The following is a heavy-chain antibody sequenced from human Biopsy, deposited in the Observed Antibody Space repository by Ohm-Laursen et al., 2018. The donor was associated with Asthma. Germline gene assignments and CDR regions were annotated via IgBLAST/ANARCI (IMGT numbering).Heavy chain of an antibody. J-gene: IGHJ4*02. D-gene: IGHD3-16*01. CDR3: TTGFWWTFDY. V-gene: IGHV3-15*01. Sequence: SLRLSCAASGFTFSNAWMSWVRQAPGKGLEWVGRINSKTDGGTTDYAAPVKGRFTISRDDSKNTLYLQMNSLKTEDTAVYYCTTGFWWTFDYWGQGTLVTVSS. CDR1: GFTFSNAW. CDR2: INSKTDGGTT.